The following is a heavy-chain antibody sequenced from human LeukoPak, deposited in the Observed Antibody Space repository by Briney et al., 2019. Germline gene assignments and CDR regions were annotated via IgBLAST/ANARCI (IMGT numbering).Heavy chain of an antibody. CDR2: IWYDGGNK. J-gene: IGHJ4*02. D-gene: IGHD2-2*01. Sequence: PGGSLRLSCAASGFTFSAYGMHWVRQAPGEGLEWVAIIWYDGGNKYYADSVKGRFTISRDDSKNTLHLQMNNLRAEDAAVYYCAKVRVTYCFTTTCYGDFDFGGQGPLVPVA. V-gene: IGHV3-33*06. CDR3: AKVRVTYCFTTTCYGDFDF. CDR1: GFTFSAYG.